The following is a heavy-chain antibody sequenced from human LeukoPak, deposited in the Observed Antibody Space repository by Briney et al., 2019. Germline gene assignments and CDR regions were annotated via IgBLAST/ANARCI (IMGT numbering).Heavy chain of an antibody. Sequence: GASVKVSCKTSGYIFTNHDINWVRQAPGQGLEWMGWMNLTSGNKGYAQKFQGRVTMTSDTSMNTMYMEMSSLRSEDTAVYYCARAVATVTTRGYSYYFDFWGQGALVTVSS. V-gene: IGHV1-8*01. D-gene: IGHD4-17*01. J-gene: IGHJ4*02. CDR2: MNLTSGNK. CDR3: ARAVATVTTRGYSYYFDF. CDR1: GYIFTNHD.